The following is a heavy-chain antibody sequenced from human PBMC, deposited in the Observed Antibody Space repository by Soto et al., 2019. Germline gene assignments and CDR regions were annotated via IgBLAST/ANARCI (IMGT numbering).Heavy chain of an antibody. V-gene: IGHV1-24*01. D-gene: IGHD6-19*01. J-gene: IGHJ4*02. CDR1: GYTLTELS. CDR3: VTSRVSVAVAGETEYYFDY. Sequence: GASVKVSCKVSGYTLTELSMHWMRQAPGKGLEWMGGFDPEDGETIYAQKFQGWVTMTRDTSISTAYMELSRLRSDDTAVYYCVTSRVSVAVAGETEYYFDYWGQGTLVTVSS. CDR2: FDPEDGET.